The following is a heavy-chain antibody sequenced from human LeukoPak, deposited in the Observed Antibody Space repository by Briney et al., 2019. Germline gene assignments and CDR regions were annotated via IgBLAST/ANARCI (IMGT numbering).Heavy chain of an antibody. V-gene: IGHV3-53*01. CDR3: TRDQMNY. J-gene: IGHJ4*02. Sequence: GGSLRLSCTASELTVSRNYMLRVRQAPGKGLEWVSLIFSNGDTHYADSVKGRFTISRDTSKNTVSLQMNSLRVEDTAMYYCTRDQMNYWGQGTLVTVSS. CDR2: IFSNGDT. CDR1: ELTVSRNY. D-gene: IGHD5-24*01.